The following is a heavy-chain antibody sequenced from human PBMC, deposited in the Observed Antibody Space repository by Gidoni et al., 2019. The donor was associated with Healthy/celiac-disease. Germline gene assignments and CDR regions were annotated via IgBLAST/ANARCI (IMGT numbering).Heavy chain of an antibody. V-gene: IGHV1-69*01. CDR2: IIPIFGTA. Sequence: QVQLVQSGAEVKKPGSSVKVSCKPSGGTFSSYDISWVRQAPGQGLEWMGGIIPIFGTANYAQKFQGRVTITADESTSTAYMELSSLRSEDTAVYYCARGSSRDSSGYYNWFDPWGQGTLVTVSS. CDR3: ARGSSRDSSGYYNWFDP. D-gene: IGHD3-22*01. J-gene: IGHJ5*02. CDR1: GGTFSSYD.